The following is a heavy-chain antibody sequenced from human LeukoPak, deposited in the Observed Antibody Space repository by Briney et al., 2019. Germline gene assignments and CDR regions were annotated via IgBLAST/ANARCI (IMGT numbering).Heavy chain of an antibody. D-gene: IGHD2-21*02. CDR2: IKVDGSRK. V-gene: IGHV3-7*01. J-gene: IGHJ4*02. Sequence: SGGSLRLSCAASGFTFSSYWMSWVRQAPGKGLEWVANIKVDGSRKYYVDSVKGRFTISRDNAKKSLFLQMNSLRAEDTAVYYCARDGVTSSIDCWGQGTLVTVSS. CDR3: ARDGVTSSIDC. CDR1: GFTFSSYW.